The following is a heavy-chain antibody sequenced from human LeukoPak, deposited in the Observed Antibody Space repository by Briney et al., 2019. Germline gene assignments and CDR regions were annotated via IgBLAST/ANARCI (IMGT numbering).Heavy chain of an antibody. J-gene: IGHJ6*02. CDR2: ISYDGSKK. V-gene: IGHV3-30-3*01. D-gene: IGHD3-3*01. CDR1: GFPFSSFA. Sequence: GGAPGLFCAAPGFPFSSFAMHRGRPAPGKGVEGGAVISYDGSKKYHADSVKGRFTISRDNSNKMQYLEMDSLRADDTAVYYCARGGDFWSGYKTHEYGLDVWGQGTTVTVSS. CDR3: ARGGDFWSGYKTHEYGLDV.